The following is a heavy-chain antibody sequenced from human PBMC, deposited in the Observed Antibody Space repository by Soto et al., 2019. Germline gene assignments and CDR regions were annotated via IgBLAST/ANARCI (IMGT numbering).Heavy chain of an antibody. V-gene: IGHV3-48*02. J-gene: IGHJ4*02. CDR3: TRDKGTSSWPLFDS. D-gene: IGHD6-13*01. CDR2: ISRNTWTI. Sequence: EVQLVESGGGLVQPGGSLRLSCAASGFTFRSYSMNWVRQAPGKGLEWISHISRNTWTIFYADSVKGRFTISRDNAKNSLYLQLNSLRDEDTAVYYCTRDKGTSSWPLFDSWGQGTLVTVSS. CDR1: GFTFRSYS.